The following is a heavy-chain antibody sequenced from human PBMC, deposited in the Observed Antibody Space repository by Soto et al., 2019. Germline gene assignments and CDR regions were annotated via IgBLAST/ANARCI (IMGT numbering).Heavy chain of an antibody. CDR2: IYYNGIT. CDR3: ARARFYGSERTVFDF. J-gene: IGHJ4*02. CDR1: RGSVSSGGYY. D-gene: IGHD3-10*01. Sequence: QVQLQESGPGLVKPSQTLSLTCTVSRGSVSSGGYYWSWILQHPGKGLEWIGYIYYNGITDSNPSLKSRRIISVDTSKTPFSLILSSVTAADTAVYYCARARFYGSERTVFDFWGQGTLVTVYS. V-gene: IGHV4-31*03.